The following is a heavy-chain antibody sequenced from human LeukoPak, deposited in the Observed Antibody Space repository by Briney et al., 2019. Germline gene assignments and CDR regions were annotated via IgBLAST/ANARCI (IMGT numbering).Heavy chain of an antibody. J-gene: IGHJ4*02. Sequence: GSLRLSCAASGFTFSSYSMNWVRQAPGKGGEWVSSISRSSSYIYCAYSVKGRFIICRDKEKNSLDLEMNRLRAEDRAVYCCARGRQYQLLSAYWGQGTLVTVSS. D-gene: IGHD2-2*01. V-gene: IGHV3-21*01. CDR1: GFTFSSYS. CDR2: ISRSSSYI. CDR3: ARGRQYQLLSAY.